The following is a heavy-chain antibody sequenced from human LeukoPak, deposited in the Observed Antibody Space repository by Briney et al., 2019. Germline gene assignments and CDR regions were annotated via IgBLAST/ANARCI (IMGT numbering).Heavy chain of an antibody. D-gene: IGHD6-19*01. J-gene: IGHJ4*02. V-gene: IGHV3-48*04. CDR2: ISSSGDTI. Sequence: GGSLRLSCAASGFTFSSYSMSWIRQAPGKGLEWISYISSSGDTIFYADSAKGRFTISRDNAKNSLYLQMNSLRADDTAVYYCARRSGIAVAGAFDYWGQGTLVTVSS. CDR3: ARRSGIAVAGAFDY. CDR1: GFTFSSYS.